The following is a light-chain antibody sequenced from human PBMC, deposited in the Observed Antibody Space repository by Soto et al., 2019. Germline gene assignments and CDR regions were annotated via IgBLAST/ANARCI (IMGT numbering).Light chain of an antibody. Sequence: DIQMTQSPSTLSASVGDRVTITCRASQSISSWLAWYQQKPGKAPKLLIYKASSLESGVPSRFSGSGSGTEFTLTISSLQPDDFATYYCQQYNSLWTFGQETKEEIK. CDR2: KAS. CDR1: QSISSW. CDR3: QQYNSLWT. J-gene: IGKJ1*01. V-gene: IGKV1-5*03.